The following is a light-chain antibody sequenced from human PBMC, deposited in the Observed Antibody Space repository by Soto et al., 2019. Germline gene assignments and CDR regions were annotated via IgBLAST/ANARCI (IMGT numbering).Light chain of an antibody. V-gene: IGKV1-39*01. Sequence: SLSASVGDRVTITCRASQSISSYLNWYQQKPGKAPKLLIYAASSLQSGVPSRFSGSGSGTDFTLTISSLQPEDFATYYCQQCYSTPFPFGQLTRLAI. CDR3: QQCYSTPFP. CDR1: QSISSY. CDR2: AAS. J-gene: IGKJ5*01.